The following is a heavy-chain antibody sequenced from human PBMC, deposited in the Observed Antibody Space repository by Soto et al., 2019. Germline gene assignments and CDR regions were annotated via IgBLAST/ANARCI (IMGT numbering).Heavy chain of an antibody. V-gene: IGHV3-74*01. J-gene: IGHJ5*02. CDR3: VRDKPHNWFDP. Sequence: GGSLRLSCAASGFTFSSYWMHWVRQAPGKGLVWVSRINNDGSDTTYADSVRGRFTISRDNAKNTVYLQMNSLRAEDTAVYYCVRDKPHNWFDPWGQGTPVTVSS. CDR2: INNDGSDT. CDR1: GFTFSSYW.